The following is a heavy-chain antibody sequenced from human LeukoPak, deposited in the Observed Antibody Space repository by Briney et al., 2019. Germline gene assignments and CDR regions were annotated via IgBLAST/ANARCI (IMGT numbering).Heavy chain of an antibody. CDR1: GGSISSNSYY. J-gene: IGHJ4*02. D-gene: IGHD1-26*01. CDR3: ARVVGALPDY. Sequence: SETLSLTCTVSGGSISSNSYYWGWIRQPPGKGLEWFGSIFYSGSIFYNPSLKSRVTISVDTSKNQFSLKLSSVTAADTAVYYCARVVGALPDYWGQGTLVTVSS. CDR2: IFYSGSI. V-gene: IGHV4-39*01.